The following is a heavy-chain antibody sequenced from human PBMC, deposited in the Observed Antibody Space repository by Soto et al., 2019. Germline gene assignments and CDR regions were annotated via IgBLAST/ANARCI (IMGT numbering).Heavy chain of an antibody. CDR2: IYPTDSNT. V-gene: IGHV5-51*01. J-gene: IGHJ5*02. Sequence: GESLKISCKGFGYSFVSYWIVWVRQMPGKGLEWMGIIYPTDSNTRYSPSFQGQVTMSVDRSINTAYLQWSSLKASDTAIYYCARGNVANWFDPWGQGALVTVS. CDR1: GYSFVSYW. CDR3: ARGNVANWFDP.